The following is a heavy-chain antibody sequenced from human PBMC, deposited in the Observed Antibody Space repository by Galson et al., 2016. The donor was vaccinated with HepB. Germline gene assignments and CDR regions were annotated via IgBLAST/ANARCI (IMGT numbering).Heavy chain of an antibody. D-gene: IGHD5-12*01. Sequence: SVKVSCKASGDTISSFAFSWVRQAPGLGFEWLGGIIPILATANYAQKFQGRVTITADKSTSTVYMELTSLRSDDTATYYFAKHVRRGYDYLDYWGQGTLVSVSA. J-gene: IGHJ4*02. V-gene: IGHV1-69*10. CDR3: AKHVRRGYDYLDY. CDR1: GDTISSFA. CDR2: IIPILATA.